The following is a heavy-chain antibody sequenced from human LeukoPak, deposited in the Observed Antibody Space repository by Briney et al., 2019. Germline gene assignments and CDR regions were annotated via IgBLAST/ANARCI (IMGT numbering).Heavy chain of an antibody. CDR1: GYTFTSYY. CDR2: INPSGGGT. J-gene: IGHJ4*02. V-gene: IGHV1-46*01. D-gene: IGHD1-26*01. CDR3: ARGSGGSHYDY. Sequence: ASVKVSCKASGYTFTSYYIHWVRQAPGQGLEWMGVINPSGGGTSYAQKFQGRVTMTRDTSTSTVYMDLRSLRSEDTAVYFCARGSGGSHYDYWGQGTLVTVSS.